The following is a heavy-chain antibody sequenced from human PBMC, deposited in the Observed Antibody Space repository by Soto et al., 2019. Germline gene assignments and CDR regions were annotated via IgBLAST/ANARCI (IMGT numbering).Heavy chain of an antibody. CDR1: GGSFSGYY. D-gene: IGHD3-3*01. J-gene: IGHJ6*02. Sequence: SETLSLTCAVYGGSFSGYYWSWIRQPPGKGLEWIGEINHSGSTNYNPSLKSRVTISVDTSKNQFSLKLSSVTDADTAVYYCARYGPYYDFWSGPTAYYYYGMDVWGQGTTVTVSS. CDR3: ARYGPYYDFWSGPTAYYYYGMDV. CDR2: INHSGST. V-gene: IGHV4-34*01.